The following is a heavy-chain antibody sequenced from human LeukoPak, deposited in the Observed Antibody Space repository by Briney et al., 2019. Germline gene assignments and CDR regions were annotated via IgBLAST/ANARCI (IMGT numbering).Heavy chain of an antibody. D-gene: IGHD3-9*01. Sequence: PGGSLRLSCAASGFTFSNYAMSWVRQAPGKGLEWVSAITGSDGNTYYADPVKGRFTISRDNSKNTLYLQMNSLRAEDTAVYYCAQWGDFDVLTGYYGPDFWGQGTLVTVSS. CDR1: GFTFSNYA. CDR2: ITGSDGNT. J-gene: IGHJ4*02. V-gene: IGHV3-23*01. CDR3: AQWGDFDVLTGYYGPDF.